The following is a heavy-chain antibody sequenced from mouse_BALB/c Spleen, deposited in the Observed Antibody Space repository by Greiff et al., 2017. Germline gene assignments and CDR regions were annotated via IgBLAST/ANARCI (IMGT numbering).Heavy chain of an antibody. Sequence: LVESGAELVRSGASVKLSCTASGFNIKDYYMHWVKQRPEQGLEWIGWIDPENGDTEYAPKFQGKATMTADTSSNTAYLQLSSLTSEDTAVYYCITTVVATAMDYWGQGTSVTVSS. V-gene: IGHV14-4*02. CDR3: ITTVVATAMDY. CDR2: IDPENGDT. J-gene: IGHJ4*01. CDR1: GFNIKDYY. D-gene: IGHD1-1*01.